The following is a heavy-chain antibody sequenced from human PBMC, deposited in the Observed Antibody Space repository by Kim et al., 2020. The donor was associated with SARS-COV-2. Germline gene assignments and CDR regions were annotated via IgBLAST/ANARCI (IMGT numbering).Heavy chain of an antibody. Sequence: GGSLRLSCAASGFTFDDYALHWVRQAPGKGLEWVSGISWNSGSIGYADSVKGRFTISRDNAKNSLYLQKNSLRAEDTALYYCAKESLTMVRGPFDYWGQGTLVTVSS. J-gene: IGHJ4*02. CDR1: GFTFDDYA. D-gene: IGHD3-10*01. V-gene: IGHV3-9*01. CDR2: ISWNSGSI. CDR3: AKESLTMVRGPFDY.